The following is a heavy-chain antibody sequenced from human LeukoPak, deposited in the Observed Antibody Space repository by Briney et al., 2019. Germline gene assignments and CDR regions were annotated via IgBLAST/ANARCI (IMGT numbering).Heavy chain of an antibody. V-gene: IGHV4-61*02. D-gene: IGHD3-10*01. J-gene: IGHJ6*03. Sequence: SETLSLTCTVSGDSISSGIHYWNWIRQPAGKGLEWIGRIYTSGSTNYNPSLKSRVTMSVDTSKNQFSLKLSSVTAADTAVYYCARAVGSGSFQTYYYYMDVWGKGTTVTISS. CDR1: GDSISSGIHY. CDR3: ARAVGSGSFQTYYYYMDV. CDR2: IYTSGST.